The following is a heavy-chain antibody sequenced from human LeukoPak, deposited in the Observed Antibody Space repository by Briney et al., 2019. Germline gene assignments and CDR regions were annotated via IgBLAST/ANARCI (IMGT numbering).Heavy chain of an antibody. CDR3: ARHLGYCSSTSCYAGDYYYGMDV. V-gene: IGHV5-51*01. CDR1: GYRFTSNW. J-gene: IGHJ6*02. CDR2: IYPGDSDT. Sequence: GESLKISCKGSGYRFTSNWIAWVRQMPGKGLEWMGIIYPGDSDTRYSPSFQGQVTISADKSISTAYLQWSSLKASDTAMYYCARHLGYCSSTSCYAGDYYYGMDVWGQGTTVTVSS. D-gene: IGHD2-2*01.